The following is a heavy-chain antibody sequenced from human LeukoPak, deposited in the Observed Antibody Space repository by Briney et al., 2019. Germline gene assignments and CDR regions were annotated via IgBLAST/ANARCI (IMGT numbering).Heavy chain of an antibody. J-gene: IGHJ4*02. CDR3: ARAPSGSFDY. D-gene: IGHD3-22*01. CDR2: INPNSGNT. CDR1: GYTFTGYY. Sequence: ASVKVSCKASGYTFTGYYMHWVRQAPGQGLEWMGWINPNSGNTGYAQKFQGRVTMTRNTSISTAYMELSSLRSEDTAVYYCARAPSGSFDYWGQGTLVTVSS. V-gene: IGHV1-8*02.